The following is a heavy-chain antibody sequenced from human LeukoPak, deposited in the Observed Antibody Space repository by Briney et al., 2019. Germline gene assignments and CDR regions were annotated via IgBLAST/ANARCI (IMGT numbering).Heavy chain of an antibody. CDR3: AKDLHGAFDY. D-gene: IGHD3-10*01. J-gene: IGHJ4*02. Sequence: PGGSLRLSCAGSGFTVSNNYMAWVRQAPGKGLEWVSVIYDGGFTEYTDSVKGRFTISRDNSKNTLSLHMHSLRADDTALYYCAKDLHGAFDYWGQGILVTVSS. CDR2: IYDGGFT. CDR1: GFTVSNNY. V-gene: IGHV3-53*01.